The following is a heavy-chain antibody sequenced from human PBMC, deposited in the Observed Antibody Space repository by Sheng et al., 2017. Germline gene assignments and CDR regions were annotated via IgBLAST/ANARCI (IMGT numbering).Heavy chain of an antibody. CDR1: GGTFSSYA. CDR3: ARGRYHRSTIWGYYYYMDV. D-gene: IGHD5-12*01. V-gene: IGHV1-69*13. J-gene: IGHJ6*03. CDR2: IIPIFGTA. Sequence: QVQLVQSGAEVKKPGSSVKVSCKASGGTFSSYAISWVRQAPGQGLEWMGGIIPIFGTANYAQKFQGRVTITADESTSTAYMELSSLRSEDTAVYYCARGRYHRSTIWGYYYYMDVWGQGTTVTVSS.